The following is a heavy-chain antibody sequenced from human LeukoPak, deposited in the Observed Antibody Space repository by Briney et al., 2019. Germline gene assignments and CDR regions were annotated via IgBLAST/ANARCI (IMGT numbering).Heavy chain of an antibody. Sequence: GGSLRLSCAASGFTLRSYDMSWVRQAPGKGLEWVAATSGSGVNSYYAASVRGRFTISRDNSQNTLYLQMDSLRAEDTALYYCAKEYSGYDFAYWGQGTLVTVSS. CDR1: GFTLRSYD. V-gene: IGHV3-23*01. J-gene: IGHJ4*02. CDR3: AKEYSGYDFAY. CDR2: TSGSGVNS. D-gene: IGHD5-12*01.